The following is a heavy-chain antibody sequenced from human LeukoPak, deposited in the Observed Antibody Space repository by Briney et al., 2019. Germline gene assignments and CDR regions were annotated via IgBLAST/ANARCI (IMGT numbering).Heavy chain of an antibody. CDR1: GGSISSGSYY. D-gene: IGHD1-1*01. Sequence: SETLSLTCTVSGGSISSGSYYYSWLRQPAGKGLEWIGHIYYLGSTSYNPSLRSRVTISMDASKNQFSLTLTSVTAADTAVYYCAVTWNADRTFAPWGQGILVTVS. CDR3: AVTWNADRTFAP. J-gene: IGHJ5*02. V-gene: IGHV4-61*10. CDR2: IYYLGST.